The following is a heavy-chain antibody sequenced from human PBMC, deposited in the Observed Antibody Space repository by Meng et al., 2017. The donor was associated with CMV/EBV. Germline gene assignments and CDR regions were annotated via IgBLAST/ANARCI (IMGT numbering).Heavy chain of an antibody. V-gene: IGHV5-51*01. CDR1: GYSFTSYW. CDR2: IYPGDSDT. Sequence: GESLKISCKGSGYSFTSYWIGWVRQMPGKGLEWMGIIYPGDSDTRYSPSFQGQVTISADKSISTAYLQWSSLKASDTAIYYCARHEDYYGSGSYFTAFDIWGQGTMVTVSS. CDR3: ARHEDYYGSGSYFTAFDI. J-gene: IGHJ3*02. D-gene: IGHD3-10*01.